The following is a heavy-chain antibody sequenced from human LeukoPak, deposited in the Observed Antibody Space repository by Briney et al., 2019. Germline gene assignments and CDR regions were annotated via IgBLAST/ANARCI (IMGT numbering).Heavy chain of an antibody. CDR3: AKSNPRIFGY. Sequence: PGGSLRLSCAASGFTFSSYAMSWVRQAPGKGLGWVSAISGSVGSTYYADSVKGRFTISRDDSKNTLYLQMNSLRAEDTAVYYCAKSNPRIFGYWGQGTLVTVSS. CDR1: GFTFSSYA. J-gene: IGHJ4*02. V-gene: IGHV3-23*01. D-gene: IGHD3-10*02. CDR2: ISGSVGST.